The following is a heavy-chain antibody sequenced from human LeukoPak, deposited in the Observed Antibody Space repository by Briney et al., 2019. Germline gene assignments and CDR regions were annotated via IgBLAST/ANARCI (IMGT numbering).Heavy chain of an antibody. CDR3: ARDQSQDEDRFDY. Sequence: GGSLRLSCTASGFTFSRYWMHWSREAPGKGLVWVSRINSDGSSTGYADSVKRRFTISRDNANHTLYLQMNSLRDEDTAVYYCARDQSQDEDRFDYWGQGTLVTVSS. CDR2: INSDGSST. V-gene: IGHV3-74*01. J-gene: IGHJ4*02. D-gene: IGHD2-15*01. CDR1: GFTFSRYW.